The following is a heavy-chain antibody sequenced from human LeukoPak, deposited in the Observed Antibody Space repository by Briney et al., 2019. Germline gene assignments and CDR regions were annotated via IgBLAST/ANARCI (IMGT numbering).Heavy chain of an antibody. Sequence: GGSLRLSCAACGFTFSSYSMNWVRQAPGEALEWVSSISSSTSYIYYADSVKGRFTISGDNAKNSLYLQMNSLRAEDTAVYYCARDTIAAAGTWGQGTLVTVSS. D-gene: IGHD6-13*01. CDR1: GFTFSSYS. J-gene: IGHJ4*02. CDR3: ARDTIAAAGT. V-gene: IGHV3-21*01. CDR2: ISSSTSYI.